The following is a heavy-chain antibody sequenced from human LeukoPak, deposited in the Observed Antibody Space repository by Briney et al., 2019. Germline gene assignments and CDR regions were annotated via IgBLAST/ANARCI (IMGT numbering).Heavy chain of an antibody. CDR1: GFTFSSYS. Sequence: GGSLRLSCAASGFTFSSYSMNWVRQAPGKGLEWVSSISSSSYIYYADSVKGRFTISRDNAKNSLYLQMNSLGAEDTAVYYCARETTADFYYYYMDVWGKGTTVTVSS. D-gene: IGHD4-11*01. J-gene: IGHJ6*03. CDR3: ARETTADFYYYYMDV. V-gene: IGHV3-21*01. CDR2: ISSSSYI.